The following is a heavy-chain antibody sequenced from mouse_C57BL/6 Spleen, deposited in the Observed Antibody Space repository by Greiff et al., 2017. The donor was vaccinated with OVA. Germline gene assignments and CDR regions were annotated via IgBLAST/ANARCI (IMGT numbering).Heavy chain of an antibody. CDR1: GFNFNDYY. CDR3: TGIYYGNCTWFAY. Sequence: VQLLQSGAELVRPGASVKLSCIASGFNFNDYYMNWVKQRTEQGLEWIGRINPEDGATEYAPKFQGKATMTTDTSSNTAYLQLSSLTSEDTAVYYCTGIYYGNCTWFAYWGQGTLVTVSA. V-gene: IGHV14-1*01. CDR2: INPEDGAT. J-gene: IGHJ3*01. D-gene: IGHD2-1*01.